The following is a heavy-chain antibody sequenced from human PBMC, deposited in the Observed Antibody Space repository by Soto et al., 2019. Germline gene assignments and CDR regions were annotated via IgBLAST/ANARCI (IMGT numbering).Heavy chain of an antibody. CDR3: AKNPMVRGVSPYFDY. V-gene: IGHV3-23*01. D-gene: IGHD3-10*01. Sequence: EVQLLESGGGLVQPGGSLRLSCAASGFTFSSYAMSWVRQAPGKGLEWVSAISGSGGSTYYADSVKGRFTISRDNSKNTLYLQMNSLRAEETAVYYCAKNPMVRGVSPYFDYWGQGTLVTFSS. CDR1: GFTFSSYA. CDR2: ISGSGGST. J-gene: IGHJ4*02.